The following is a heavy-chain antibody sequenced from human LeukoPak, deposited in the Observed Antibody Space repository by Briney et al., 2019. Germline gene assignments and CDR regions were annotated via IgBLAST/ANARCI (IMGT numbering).Heavy chain of an antibody. V-gene: IGHV3-23*01. CDR2: ISGSSGST. D-gene: IGHD3-3*01. Sequence: PGGSLRLSCAASGFTFSSYSMDWVRQAPGKGLEWVSGISGSSGSTYYADSVKGRFTISRDNSKNTLYLLMNSLRAEDTAVYYCAKDRGNYDFWSGFYIGYWGQGTLVTVSS. CDR3: AKDRGNYDFWSGFYIGY. J-gene: IGHJ4*02. CDR1: GFTFSSYS.